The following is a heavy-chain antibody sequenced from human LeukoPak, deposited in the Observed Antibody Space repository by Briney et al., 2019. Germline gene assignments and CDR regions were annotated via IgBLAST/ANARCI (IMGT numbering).Heavy chain of an antibody. CDR2: INHSGST. J-gene: IGHJ4*02. CDR3: ARRPPHYYYGSGSYYNY. CDR1: GGSFSGYY. Sequence: SETLSLTCAVYGGSFSGYYWSWIRQPPGKGLEWIGEINHSGSTNYNPSLKSRVTISVDTSKNQFSLKLSSVTAADTAVYYCARRPPHYYYGSGSYYNYWGEGTLVTVSS. V-gene: IGHV4-34*01. D-gene: IGHD3-10*01.